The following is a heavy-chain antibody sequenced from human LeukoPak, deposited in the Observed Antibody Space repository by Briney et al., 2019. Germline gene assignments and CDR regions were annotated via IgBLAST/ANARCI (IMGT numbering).Heavy chain of an antibody. CDR1: GDSISSSNW. CDR2: IYYSGST. J-gene: IGHJ5*02. D-gene: IGHD6-13*01. Sequence: LDTLSLTCAVSGDSISSSNWWFWIRQPPGKGLEWIGYIYYSGSTYYNPSLKSRVTMSADTSKNQFSLKLSSVTAVDTAVYYCARTLLGIAAAESWGQGILVTVSS. V-gene: IGHV4-28*01. CDR3: ARTLLGIAAAES.